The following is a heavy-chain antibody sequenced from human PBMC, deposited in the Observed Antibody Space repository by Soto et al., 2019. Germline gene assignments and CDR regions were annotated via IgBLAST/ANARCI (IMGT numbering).Heavy chain of an antibody. V-gene: IGHV4-59*01. CDR1: GGSISSYY. J-gene: IGHJ4*02. CDR3: ARGTVAGTGEDY. D-gene: IGHD6-19*01. CDR2: IYYSGST. Sequence: QVQLQESGPGLVKPSETLSLTCTVSGGSISSYYWSWIRQPPGKGLEWIGYIYYSGSTNYNPSLKSRVTIAVDTSKNQFSLKLSSVNAADTAVYYCARGTVAGTGEDYWGQGTLVTVSS.